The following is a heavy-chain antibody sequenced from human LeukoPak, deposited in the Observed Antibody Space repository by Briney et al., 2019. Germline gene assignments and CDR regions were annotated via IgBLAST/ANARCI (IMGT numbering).Heavy chain of an antibody. Sequence: GSLRLSCAASGFTFSSYGMHWVRQAPGRGLEWVAFIRYDGTSQNYADSVKGRFTISRDNSKNTLYLQMNSLRGEDTAMYYCAKGENFGLQYWGQGTLVTVSS. J-gene: IGHJ4*02. V-gene: IGHV3-30*02. D-gene: IGHD4-11*01. CDR2: IRYDGTSQ. CDR3: AKGENFGLQY. CDR1: GFTFSSYG.